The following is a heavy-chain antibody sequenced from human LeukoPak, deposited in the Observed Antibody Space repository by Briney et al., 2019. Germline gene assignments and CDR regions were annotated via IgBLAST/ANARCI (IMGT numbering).Heavy chain of an antibody. J-gene: IGHJ6*02. CDR1: GGSISSYY. CDR3: ARAPRYCSSTNCYYYYGMDV. V-gene: IGHV4-59*01. Sequence: SETLSLTCTVSGGSISSYYWSWIRQPPGKGLEWIGYMYYSGTTNYNPSPKSRVTISVDTSKNQFSLKLSSVTAADTAVYYCARAPRYCSSTNCYYYYGMDVWGQGTTVTVSS. CDR2: MYYSGTT. D-gene: IGHD2-2*01.